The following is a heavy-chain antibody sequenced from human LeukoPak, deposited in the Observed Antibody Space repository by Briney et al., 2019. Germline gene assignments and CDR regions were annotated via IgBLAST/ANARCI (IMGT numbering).Heavy chain of an antibody. J-gene: IGHJ6*02. D-gene: IGHD2/OR15-2a*01. Sequence: PGGSPRLSCAASGFTFSTNWMHWVRQVPGKGLEWVSRISSDGSSTSYADSVKGRFTMSRDNAKNTLYLQMNSLRAEDTAVYYCARVTFTNGTDVWGQGTTVTVSS. CDR2: ISSDGSST. CDR3: ARVTFTNGTDV. V-gene: IGHV3-74*01. CDR1: GFTFSTNW.